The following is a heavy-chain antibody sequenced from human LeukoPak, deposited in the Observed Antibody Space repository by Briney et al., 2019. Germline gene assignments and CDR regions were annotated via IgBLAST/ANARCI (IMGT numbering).Heavy chain of an antibody. D-gene: IGHD2-15*01. Sequence: ASVKVSCTASGYTFTSYGISWVRQAPGQGLEWMGWISAYNGNTNYAQKVQGRVTMTTDTSTSTAYMELRSLRSDDTRVYYCASYSLGYCSGGSCYPHTFDYWGQGTLVTVSS. CDR1: GYTFTSYG. CDR2: ISAYNGNT. J-gene: IGHJ4*02. V-gene: IGHV1-18*01. CDR3: ASYSLGYCSGGSCYPHTFDY.